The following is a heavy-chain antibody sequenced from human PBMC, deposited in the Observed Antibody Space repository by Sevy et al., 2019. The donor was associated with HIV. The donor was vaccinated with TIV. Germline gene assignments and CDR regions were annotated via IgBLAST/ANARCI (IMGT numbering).Heavy chain of an antibody. CDR2: ISFDGSNK. J-gene: IGHJ6*02. CDR3: ARRGDWNSDDFERPPLYHYGMDV. Sequence: GGSLRLSCKPSGFTFSGYALHWIRQAPGKRLEWLAVISFDGSNKYYADSLEGRFTISRDNFKDTLYLHMNSLTTDDTAEYFCARRGDWNSDDFERPPLYHYGMDVWGQGIAVTVSS. V-gene: IGHV3-30*04. CDR1: GFTFSGYA. D-gene: IGHD1-7*01.